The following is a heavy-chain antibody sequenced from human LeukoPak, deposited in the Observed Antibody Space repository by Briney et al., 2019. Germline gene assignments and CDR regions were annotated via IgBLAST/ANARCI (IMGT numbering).Heavy chain of an antibody. CDR3: VREVSQGAAVGKYNWYFDL. V-gene: IGHV3-13*01. Sequence: PGGSLRLSCAASGFTSSSSDLHWVRQVTGKSLEWVSAIGAGGDTYYPDSVKGRFTISRENAKNSLYLQMNSLRAGDTAVYCCVREVSQGAAVGKYNWYFDLWGRGTLVTVSS. D-gene: IGHD6-13*01. CDR1: GFTSSSSD. CDR2: IGAGGDT. J-gene: IGHJ2*01.